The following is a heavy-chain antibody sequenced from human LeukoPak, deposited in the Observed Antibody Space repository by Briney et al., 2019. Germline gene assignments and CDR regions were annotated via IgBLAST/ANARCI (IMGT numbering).Heavy chain of an antibody. CDR3: ARGVEPPAANTLAY. CDR2: LYSDGNT. D-gene: IGHD2-2*01. V-gene: IGHV3-53*01. CDR1: GFTVITND. Sequence: GGSLRLSCAASGFTVITNDMSWVRQAPGKGLEWVSVLYSDGNTKYADSVQGRFTISRDNSKNTLYLEMNSLSPDDTAVYYCARGVEPPAANTLAYWGQGTPVTVSS. J-gene: IGHJ4*02.